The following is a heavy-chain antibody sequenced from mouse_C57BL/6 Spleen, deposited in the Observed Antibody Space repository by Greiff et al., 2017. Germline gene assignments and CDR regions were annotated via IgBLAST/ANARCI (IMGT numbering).Heavy chain of an antibody. V-gene: IGHV1-53*01. CDR3: ARSRAYYSPKDAMDY. CDR1: GYTFTSYW. Sequence: QVQLQQPGTELVKPGASVKLSCKASGYTFTSYWLHWVKQRPGQGLEWIGNINPSNGGTNYNEKFKSKATLAVDKSSSTAYMQLSSLTSEDSAVYYCARSRAYYSPKDAMDYWGQGTSVTVSS. D-gene: IGHD2-12*01. J-gene: IGHJ4*01. CDR2: INPSNGGT.